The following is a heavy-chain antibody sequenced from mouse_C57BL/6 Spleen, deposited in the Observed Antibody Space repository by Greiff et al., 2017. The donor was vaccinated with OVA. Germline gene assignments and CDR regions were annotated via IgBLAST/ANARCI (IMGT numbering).Heavy chain of an antibody. CDR3: ARYNYSNYWYFDV. D-gene: IGHD2-5*01. J-gene: IGHJ1*03. V-gene: IGHV3-8*01. CDR2: ISYSGST. CDR1: GYSITSDY. Sequence: EVKLMESGPGLAKPSQTLSLTCSVTGYSITSDYWNWIRKFPGNKLEYMGYISYSGSTYYNPSLKSRISITRDTSKNQYYLQLNSVTTEDTATYYCARYNYSNYWYFDVWGTGTTVTVSS.